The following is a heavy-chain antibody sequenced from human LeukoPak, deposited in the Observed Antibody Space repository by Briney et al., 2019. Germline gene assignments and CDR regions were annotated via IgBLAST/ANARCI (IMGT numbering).Heavy chain of an antibody. D-gene: IGHD6-13*01. CDR3: SRGFAA. Sequence: GGSLRLPCATSGFSFSSYDMNWVRQAPGKGLERVSYISSSSGTIYYADSVRGRFTVSRDNAMKSLYLHMSSLRAEDTAVYYCSRGFAAGGQGTLVTVSS. V-gene: IGHV3-48*03. J-gene: IGHJ4*02. CDR2: ISSSSGTI. CDR1: GFSFSSYD.